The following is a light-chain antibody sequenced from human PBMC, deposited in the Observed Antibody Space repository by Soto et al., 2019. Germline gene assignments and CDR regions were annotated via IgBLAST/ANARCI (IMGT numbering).Light chain of an antibody. V-gene: IGKV1-5*01. Sequence: DIQMTQSPSTLSASVGDRVTITCRASQSISSWLAWYQQKPGKAPKLLIYDASSLESGVPSRFGGSGSGTEFTLTISSLQPDDFATYYCQQYNSYSHTFGQGTKLEI. CDR3: QQYNSYSHT. CDR2: DAS. CDR1: QSISSW. J-gene: IGKJ2*01.